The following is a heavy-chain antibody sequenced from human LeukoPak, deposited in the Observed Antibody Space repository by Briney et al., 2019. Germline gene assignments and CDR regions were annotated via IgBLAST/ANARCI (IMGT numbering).Heavy chain of an antibody. J-gene: IGHJ5*02. CDR3: ARDQYYDSKGWFDP. CDR2: INPNSGGT. Sequence: ASVKVSCKASGYTFTGYYMHWVRQAPGQGLEWMGWINPNSGGTNYAQKFQGRVTMTRDTSISTAYMELSRLRSDDTAVYYCARDQYYDSKGWFDPWGQGTLVTVSS. D-gene: IGHD3-22*01. CDR1: GYTFTGYY. V-gene: IGHV1-2*02.